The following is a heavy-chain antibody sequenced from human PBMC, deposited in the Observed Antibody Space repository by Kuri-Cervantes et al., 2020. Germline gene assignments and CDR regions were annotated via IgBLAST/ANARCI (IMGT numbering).Heavy chain of an antibody. CDR3: ARVGTMVRGVIAGWFDP. J-gene: IGHJ5*02. V-gene: IGHV1-46*01. D-gene: IGHD3-10*01. CDR2: INPSGGST. Sequence: ASVKVSCKVSGYTLTELSMHWVRQAPGKGLEWMGIINPSGGSTSYAQKFQGRVTITADESTSTAYMELSSLRSEDTAVYYCARVGTMVRGVIAGWFDPWGQGTLVTVSS. CDR1: GYTLTELS.